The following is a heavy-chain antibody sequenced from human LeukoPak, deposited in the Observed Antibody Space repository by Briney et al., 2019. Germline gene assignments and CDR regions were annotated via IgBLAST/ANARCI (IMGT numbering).Heavy chain of an antibody. D-gene: IGHD3-10*01. CDR1: GFTFSSYA. CDR3: AKDLYEQGSPRVLRWFDP. CDR2: ISGSGGST. Sequence: PGGSLRLSCAASGFTFSSYAMSWVRQAPGKGLEWVSAISGSGGSTYYADSAKGRFTISRDNSKNTLYLQMNSLRAEDTAVYYCAKDLYEQGSPRVLRWFDPWGQGTLVTVSS. J-gene: IGHJ5*02. V-gene: IGHV3-23*01.